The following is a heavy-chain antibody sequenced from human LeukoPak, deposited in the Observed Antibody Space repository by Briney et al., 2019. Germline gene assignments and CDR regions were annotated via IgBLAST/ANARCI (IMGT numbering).Heavy chain of an antibody. CDR2: ISSSSTI. Sequence: PGGSLRLSCAASGFTFSSYNMNWVRQAPGKGLEWVSYISSSSTISYADSVKGRFTISRDNAENSLYLQMNSLRDEDTAVYYCARQTPIRSCDCWGQGTLVTVSS. D-gene: IGHD1-26*01. V-gene: IGHV3-48*02. CDR3: ARQTPIRSCDC. CDR1: GFTFSSYN. J-gene: IGHJ4*02.